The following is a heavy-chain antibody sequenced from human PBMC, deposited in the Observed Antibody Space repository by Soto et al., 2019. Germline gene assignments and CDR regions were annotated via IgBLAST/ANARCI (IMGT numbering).Heavy chain of an antibody. CDR2: IYPGDSDS. D-gene: IGHD2-15*01. V-gene: IGHV5-51*01. J-gene: IGHJ4*02. Sequence: PGESLKISCKGSGYSFTSSWIGWVRQMPGKGLEWVAIIYPGDSDSSYGPSFQGQVTISVDKSITTAYLQWSGLKASDTAMYYCATLRADCNADSCYSYYFDYWGQGTLVTVSS. CDR1: GYSFTSSW. CDR3: ATLRADCNADSCYSYYFDY.